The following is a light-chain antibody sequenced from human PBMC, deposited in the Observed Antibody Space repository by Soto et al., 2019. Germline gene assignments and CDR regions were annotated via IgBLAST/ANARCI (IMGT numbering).Light chain of an antibody. V-gene: IGLV2-23*01. J-gene: IGLJ2*01. Sequence: QSVLTQPASVSGSPGQSITISCTGTTSDIGRYNLVSWYQQYPGKAPKLILYEDIERPSGVSNRFSGSKSGNTASLTISGLLTEDEADYYCCSYAGGTSVVFGGGTKLTV. CDR1: TSDIGRYNL. CDR2: EDI. CDR3: CSYAGGTSVV.